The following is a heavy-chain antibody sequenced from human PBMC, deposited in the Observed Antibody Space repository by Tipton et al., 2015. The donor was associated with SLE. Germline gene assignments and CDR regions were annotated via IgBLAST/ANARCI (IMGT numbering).Heavy chain of an antibody. CDR1: GYTFTGYY. Sequence: QLVQSGAEVKKPGASVKVSCKASGYTFTGYYMHWGRQAPGQGLEWMGWINPNSGGTNYAQKFQGRVTMTRDTSISTAYMELSRLRSDDTAVYYCARIGCSSTSCCRSDDAFDIWGQGTMVTVSS. V-gene: IGHV1-2*02. D-gene: IGHD2-2*01. J-gene: IGHJ3*02. CDR3: ARIGCSSTSCCRSDDAFDI. CDR2: INPNSGGT.